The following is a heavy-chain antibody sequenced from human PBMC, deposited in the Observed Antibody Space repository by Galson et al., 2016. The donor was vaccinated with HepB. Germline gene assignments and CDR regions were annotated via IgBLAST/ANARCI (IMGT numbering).Heavy chain of an antibody. Sequence: SLRLSCAASGFTFDDYAMHWVRQAPGKGLEWVSSISWNSDRVGYGDSVKGRFTISRDNAENSLYLQMISLTTDDTALYYCARAPSYSSGPYPYFDYWGRGTLVTVSS. V-gene: IGHV3-9*01. CDR2: ISWNSDRV. CDR3: ARAPSYSSGPYPYFDY. D-gene: IGHD6-19*01. CDR1: GFTFDDYA. J-gene: IGHJ4*02.